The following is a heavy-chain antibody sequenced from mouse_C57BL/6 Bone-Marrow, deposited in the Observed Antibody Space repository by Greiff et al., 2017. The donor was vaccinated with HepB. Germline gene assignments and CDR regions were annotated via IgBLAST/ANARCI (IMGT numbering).Heavy chain of an antibody. D-gene: IGHD1-1*01. CDR1: GFTFSSYA. CDR3: ARDNYGSSYVWYFDV. J-gene: IGHJ1*03. V-gene: IGHV5-4*01. Sequence: EVMLVESGGGLVKPGGSLKLSCAASGFTFSSYAMSWVRQTPEKRLEWVATISDGGSYTDYPDNVKGRFTISRDNAKNNLYLQMSHLRSEDTAMYYCARDNYGSSYVWYFDVWGTGTTVTVSS. CDR2: ISDGGSYT.